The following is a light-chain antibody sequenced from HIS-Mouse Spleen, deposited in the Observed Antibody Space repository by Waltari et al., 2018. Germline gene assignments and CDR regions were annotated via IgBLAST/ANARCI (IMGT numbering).Light chain of an antibody. J-gene: IGLJ3*02. CDR2: RNN. V-gene: IGLV1-47*01. CDR1: SSNIGSNY. CDR3: AAWDDSLSGPV. Sequence: QSVLTQPPSASGTPGQRVTISCSGSSSNIGSNYVYWYQQLPGTAPKLHIYRNNQRPSVVPDRFSGSKSGTSASLAISGLRSEDEADYYCAAWDDSLSGPVFGGGTKLTVL.